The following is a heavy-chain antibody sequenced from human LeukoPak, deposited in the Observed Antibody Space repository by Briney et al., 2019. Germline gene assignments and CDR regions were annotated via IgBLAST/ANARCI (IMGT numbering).Heavy chain of an antibody. V-gene: IGHV4-34*01. J-gene: IGHJ4*02. Sequence: SETLSLTCAVYGGSFSGYYWSWIRQPPGKGLEWIGEINHSGSTNYNPSLKSRVTISVETSKNQFSLKLNSGTAADTAVYYCARRDRPGMRDYWGQGTLVTVSS. D-gene: IGHD2-8*01. CDR3: ARRDRPGMRDY. CDR1: GGSFSGYY. CDR2: INHSGST.